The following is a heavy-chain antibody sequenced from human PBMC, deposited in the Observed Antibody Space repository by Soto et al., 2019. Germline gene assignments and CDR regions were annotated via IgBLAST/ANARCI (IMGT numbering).Heavy chain of an antibody. D-gene: IGHD2-21*01. J-gene: IGHJ4*02. CDR2: IYYSGST. CDR1: GSSISSGGYY. CDR3: ARHGLYYYFDY. Sequence: SETLSLTCTVSGSSISSGGYYWSWIRQHPGKGLEWIGYIYYSGSTNYNPSLKSRVTISVDTSKNQFSLKLSSVTAADTAVYYCARHGLYYYFDYWGQGTLVTVSS. V-gene: IGHV4-61*08.